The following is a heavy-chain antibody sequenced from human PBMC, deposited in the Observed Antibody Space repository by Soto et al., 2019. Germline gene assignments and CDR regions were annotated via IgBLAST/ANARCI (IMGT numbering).Heavy chain of an antibody. CDR3: ARVSEMGTVTEGFYYYMDV. CDR2: IIPILNIA. V-gene: IGHV1-69*02. Sequence: QVQLVQSGAEVKKPGSSVKVSCKASGGTFSNYTISWVRQAPGQGLEWMGRIIPILNIANYAQKFQGRVTITADKSTITAYMELSSLRSEDTAVYYCARVSEMGTVTEGFYYYMDVWGKGTTVTVSS. J-gene: IGHJ6*03. CDR1: GGTFSNYT. D-gene: IGHD4-17*01.